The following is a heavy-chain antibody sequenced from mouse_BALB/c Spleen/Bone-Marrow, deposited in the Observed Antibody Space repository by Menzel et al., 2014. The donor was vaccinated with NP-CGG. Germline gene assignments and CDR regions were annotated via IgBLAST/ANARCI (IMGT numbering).Heavy chain of an antibody. Sequence: VQLKESGGGIVKPGGSLKLSCAASGFTFSSYAMSWVRQTPEKRLEWVASISSGGSTYYPDSVKGRFTISRDNVRNILYLQMSSLRSEDTAMYYCARVTDTFYYGSSYWYFDVWGAGTMVTVSS. D-gene: IGHD1-1*01. CDR1: GFTFSSYA. CDR3: ARVTDTFYYGSSYWYFDV. V-gene: IGHV5-6-5*01. J-gene: IGHJ1*01. CDR2: ISSGGST.